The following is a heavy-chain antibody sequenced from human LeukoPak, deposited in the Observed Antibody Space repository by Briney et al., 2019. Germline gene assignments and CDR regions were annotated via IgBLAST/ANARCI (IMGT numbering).Heavy chain of an antibody. J-gene: IGHJ4*02. V-gene: IGHV3-30*04. D-gene: IGHD6-19*01. CDR3: GRERIAVAGGFDY. Sequence: PGRSLRLSCAASGFTFSSYAMHWVRQAPGKGLEWVAVISYDGSNKYYADSVKGRFTISRDNSKNTLYLQMNSLRAEDTAVYYCGRERIAVAGGFDYWGQGTLVTVSS. CDR2: ISYDGSNK. CDR1: GFTFSSYA.